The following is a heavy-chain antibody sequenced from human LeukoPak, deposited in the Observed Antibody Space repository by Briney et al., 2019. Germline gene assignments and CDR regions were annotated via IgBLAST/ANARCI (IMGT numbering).Heavy chain of an antibody. Sequence: SEILSLTCTVSGGSISSYYWSWIRQPPGKGLEWIGYIYYSGSTNYNPSLKSRVTISVDTSKNQFSLKLSSVTAADTAVYYCARAGVEMATIDAFDIWGQGTMVTVSS. J-gene: IGHJ3*02. D-gene: IGHD5-24*01. CDR3: ARAGVEMATIDAFDI. CDR2: IYYSGST. CDR1: GGSISSYY. V-gene: IGHV4-59*01.